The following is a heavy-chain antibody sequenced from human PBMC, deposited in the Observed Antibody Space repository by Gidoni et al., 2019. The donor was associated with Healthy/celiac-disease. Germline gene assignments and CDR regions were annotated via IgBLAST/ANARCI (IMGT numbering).Heavy chain of an antibody. V-gene: IGHV2-5*01. J-gene: IGHJ4*02. Sequence: QITLKESGPTLVKPTQTLTLTCTFSGFSLSTSGVGVGWIRQPPGKALEWLALIYWNDDKRYSPSLKNRLTITKDTSKNQVVLTMTNMDPVDTATYYCAHSSSGWQPHNYFDYWGQGTLVTVSS. D-gene: IGHD6-19*01. CDR3: AHSSSGWQPHNYFDY. CDR1: GFSLSTSGVG. CDR2: IYWNDDK.